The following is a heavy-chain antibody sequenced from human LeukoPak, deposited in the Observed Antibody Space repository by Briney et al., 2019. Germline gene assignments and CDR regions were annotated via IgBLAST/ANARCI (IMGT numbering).Heavy chain of an antibody. J-gene: IGHJ4*02. CDR2: IYYSGST. CDR3: ARRSGGSYGHFDY. Sequence: SETLSLTCTVSGGSISSYYWSWIRQPPGRGLEWIGYIYYSGSTNYNPSLKSRVTISVDTSKNQFSLKLSSVTAADTAVYYCARRSGGSYGHFDYWGQGTLVTVSS. V-gene: IGHV4-59*08. D-gene: IGHD1-26*01. CDR1: GGSISSYY.